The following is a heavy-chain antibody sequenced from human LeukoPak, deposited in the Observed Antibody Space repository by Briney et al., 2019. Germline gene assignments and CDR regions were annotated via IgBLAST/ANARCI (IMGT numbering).Heavy chain of an antibody. CDR2: IYYSGST. V-gene: IGHV4-59*01. D-gene: IGHD6-19*01. CDR1: GGSISSYY. Sequence: SETLSLTCIVSGGSISSYYWSWIRQPPGKGLEWIGYIYYSGSTNYNPSLKSRVTISVDTSKNQFSLKLSSVTAADTAVYYCARDSSGWYRWFDPWGQGTLVTVSS. J-gene: IGHJ5*02. CDR3: ARDSSGWYRWFDP.